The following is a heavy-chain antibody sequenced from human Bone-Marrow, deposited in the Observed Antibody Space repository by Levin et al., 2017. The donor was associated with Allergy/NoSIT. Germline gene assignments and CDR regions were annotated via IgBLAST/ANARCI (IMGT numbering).Heavy chain of an antibody. D-gene: IGHD3-10*01. V-gene: IGHV4-30-2*01. CDR1: GGSISSGGYS. CDR3: AKSLWFGVYFDY. J-gene: IGHJ4*02. CDR2: IYHSGST. Sequence: SETLSLTCAVSGGSISSGGYSWSWIRQPPGKGLEWIGYIYHSGSTYYNPSLKSRVTISMDRSKNHFSLNLTSVTAADTAVYFCAKSLWFGVYFDYWGQGTLVTVSS.